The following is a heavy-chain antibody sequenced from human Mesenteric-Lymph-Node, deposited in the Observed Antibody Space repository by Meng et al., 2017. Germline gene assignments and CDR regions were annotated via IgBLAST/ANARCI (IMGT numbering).Heavy chain of an antibody. D-gene: IGHD6-19*01. J-gene: IGHJ4*02. CDR1: GFTFSSYS. CDR2: ISSSSSYI. Sequence: GESLKISCAASGFTFSSYSMNWVRQAPGKGLEWVSSISSSSSYIYYADSVKGRFTISRDNAKNSLYLQMNSLRAEDTAVYYCASLTHSSGKGVFDYWGQGTLVTVSS. V-gene: IGHV3-21*01. CDR3: ASLTHSSGKGVFDY.